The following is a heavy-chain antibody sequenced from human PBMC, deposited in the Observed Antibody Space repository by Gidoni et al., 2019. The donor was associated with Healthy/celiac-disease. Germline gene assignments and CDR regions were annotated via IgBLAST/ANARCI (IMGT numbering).Heavy chain of an antibody. J-gene: IGHJ4*02. CDR3: ARHPPWGGGDYYFDY. V-gene: IGHV4-39*01. CDR1: GGPISSSSYY. Sequence: QLQLQESGPGLVKPSETLSLTCTVSGGPISSSSYYWGWIRQPPGKGLEGIGSIYYSGSTYYNPFLKSRVTISVDTSKNQFSLKLSSVTAADTAVYYCARHPPWGGGDYYFDYWGQGTLVTVSS. CDR2: IYYSGST. D-gene: IGHD2-21*02.